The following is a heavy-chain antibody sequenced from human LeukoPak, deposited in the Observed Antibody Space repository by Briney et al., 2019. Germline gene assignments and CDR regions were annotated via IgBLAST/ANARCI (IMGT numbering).Heavy chain of an antibody. V-gene: IGHV3-23*01. J-gene: IGHJ4*02. CDR1: GFMFNKYG. CDR2: ISGGGGRT. CDR3: AKDESAGYYYFDY. Sequence: GGSLRLSCVASGFMFNKYGMSWVRQAPGKGLEWVSVISGGGGRTYYGDSVKGRFTISRDNSKNSLYLQMHSLRAEDTAVYFCAKDESAGYYYFDYWGQGTLVTVSS. D-gene: IGHD3-9*01.